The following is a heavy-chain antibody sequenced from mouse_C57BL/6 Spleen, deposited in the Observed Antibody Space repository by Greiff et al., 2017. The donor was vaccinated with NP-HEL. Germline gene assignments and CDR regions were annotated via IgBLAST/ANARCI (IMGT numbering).Heavy chain of an antibody. CDR2: IYPGDGDT. V-gene: IGHV1-82*01. J-gene: IGHJ2*01. D-gene: IGHD3-2*02. Sequence: VKLQESGPELVKPGASVKISCKASGYAFSSSWMNWVKQRPGKGLEWIGRIYPGDGDTNYNGTFKGKATLTADKSSSTAYMQLSSLTSEDSAVYFCARTAQAPDYFDYWGQGTTLTVSS. CDR3: ARTAQAPDYFDY. CDR1: GYAFSSSW.